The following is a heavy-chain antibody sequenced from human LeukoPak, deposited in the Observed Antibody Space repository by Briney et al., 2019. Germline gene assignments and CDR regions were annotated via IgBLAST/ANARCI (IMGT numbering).Heavy chain of an antibody. D-gene: IGHD3-22*01. V-gene: IGHV1-18*01. CDR2: ISAYNGNT. CDR1: GYTFTSYG. J-gene: IGHJ4*02. Sequence: GASVKVSCKASGYTFTSYGISWVRQAPGQGLEWMGWISAYNGNTNYAQKLQGRVTMTTDTSTSTAYMELRSLRSDDTAVYYCARTYYYDSSGYYYLDYFDYWGQGTLVTVSS. CDR3: ARTYYYDSSGYYYLDYFDY.